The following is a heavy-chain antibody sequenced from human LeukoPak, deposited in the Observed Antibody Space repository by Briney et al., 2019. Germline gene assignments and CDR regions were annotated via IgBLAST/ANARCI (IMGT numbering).Heavy chain of an antibody. V-gene: IGHV3-53*01. CDR3: VREKRGGDGYNHGFDY. CDR2: LRSDGST. Sequence: GGSLRLSCAASGFTCRSYAMSWLRQAPGRGLKWVSVLRSDGSTHHADSVKGRFSISRDNSKNTLYFQMNSLRAEDTAVYYCVREKRGGDGYNHGFDYWGQGILVTVSS. J-gene: IGHJ4*02. CDR1: GFTCRSYA. D-gene: IGHD5-24*01.